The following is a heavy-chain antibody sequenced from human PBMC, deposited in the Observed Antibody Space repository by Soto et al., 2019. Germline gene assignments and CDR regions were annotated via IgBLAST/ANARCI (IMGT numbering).Heavy chain of an antibody. CDR2: ISSTTNYI. V-gene: IGHV3-21*04. J-gene: IGHJ5*02. CDR1: GFTFTRYS. Sequence: GGSLRLSCAASGFTFTRYSMNWVRQAPGKGLEWVSSISSTTNYIYYGDSMKGRFTISRDNAKNSLNLEMNILRAKDTAVYYCARDRLRIQLHWFDPWGQGTLVPVSS. D-gene: IGHD5-18*01. CDR3: ARDRLRIQLHWFDP.